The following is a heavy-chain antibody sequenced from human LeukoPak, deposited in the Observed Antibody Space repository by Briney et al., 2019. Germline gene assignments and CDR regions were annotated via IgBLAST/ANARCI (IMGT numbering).Heavy chain of an antibody. Sequence: SETLSLTCTVSGGSISSYYWSWIRQPPGKGLEWIGYIYYSGSTNYNPSLKSRVTISVDTSKNQFSLKLSSVTAADTAVYYCARYRNTIFGVVPDFDYWGQGTLVTVFS. D-gene: IGHD3-3*01. CDR3: ARYRNTIFGVVPDFDY. CDR1: GGSISSYY. CDR2: IYYSGST. V-gene: IGHV4-59*01. J-gene: IGHJ4*02.